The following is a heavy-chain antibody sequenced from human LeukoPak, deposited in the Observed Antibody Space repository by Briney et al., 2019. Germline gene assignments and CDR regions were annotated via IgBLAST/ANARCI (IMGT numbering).Heavy chain of an antibody. D-gene: IGHD3-22*01. CDR3: AKASDYYDSSDAFDI. CDR1: GFTFSNYW. J-gene: IGHJ3*02. Sequence: GGSLRLSCAASGFTFSNYWMSWVRQAPGKGLEWVANIKEDGSDKYYVDSVKGRFTISRDNAENSLHLQMNSLRAEDTAVYYCAKASDYYDSSDAFDIWGQGTMVTVSS. CDR2: IKEDGSDK. V-gene: IGHV3-7*01.